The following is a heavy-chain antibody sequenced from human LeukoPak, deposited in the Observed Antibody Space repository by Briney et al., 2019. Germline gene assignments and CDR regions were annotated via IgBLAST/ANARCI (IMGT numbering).Heavy chain of an antibody. CDR3: SRRYSGYDYYFDY. CDR2: IRSKTYGATI. D-gene: IGHD5-12*01. CDR1: GFTFSSYA. J-gene: IGHJ4*02. Sequence: PGGSLRLSCAASGFTFSSYAMSWVRQAPGKGLEWDGFIRSKTYGATIEYAASVKGRFTISRDDSKSIAYLQMNTLKTEDTAVYYCSRRYSGYDYYFDYWGQGTLVTVSS. V-gene: IGHV3-49*04.